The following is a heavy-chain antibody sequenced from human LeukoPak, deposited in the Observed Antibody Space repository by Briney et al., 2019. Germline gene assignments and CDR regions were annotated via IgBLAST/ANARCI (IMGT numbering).Heavy chain of an antibody. CDR3: AKDWTTVVTPKGYYFDS. J-gene: IGHJ4*02. CDR2: ISTTGGST. CDR1: GFTFSSYA. Sequence: GGSLRLSCAASGFTFSSYAMSWVRQAPGKGLEWVSAISTTGGSTYYADSVKGRFTISRDNSKNTLSLQMDSLRVEDTAVYYCAKDWTTVVTPKGYYFDSWGQGTLVTVSS. V-gene: IGHV3-23*01. D-gene: IGHD4-23*01.